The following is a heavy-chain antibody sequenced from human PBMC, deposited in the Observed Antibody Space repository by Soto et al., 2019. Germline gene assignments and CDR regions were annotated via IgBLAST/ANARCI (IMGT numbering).Heavy chain of an antibody. J-gene: IGHJ3*02. D-gene: IGHD1-1*01. CDR3: ARDGQPGNIYPSDAFDI. CDR1: GFTFSSYW. CDR2: INSDGSST. V-gene: IGHV3-74*01. Sequence: PGGSLRLSCAASGFTFSSYWMHWVRQAPGKGLVWVSRINSDGSSTSYADSVKGRFTISRDNAKNTLYLQMNSLRAEDTAVYYCARDGQPGNIYPSDAFDIWGQGTMVPVSS.